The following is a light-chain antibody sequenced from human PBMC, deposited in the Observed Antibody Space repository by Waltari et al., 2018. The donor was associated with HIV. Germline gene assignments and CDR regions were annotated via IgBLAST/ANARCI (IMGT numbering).Light chain of an antibody. J-gene: IGLJ2*01. CDR2: EVN. CDR1: SSGPAVYNY. CDR3: NSYGGNINFT. Sequence: QSALTQPPCASGTPGQSVTISSTGISSGPAVYNYVSWYQQQPGKAPKLIIYEVNKRPSGVPDRFSGSKSGNTASLTVSGLQAEDEAEYYCNSYGGNINFTFGGGTKLTVL. V-gene: IGLV2-8*01.